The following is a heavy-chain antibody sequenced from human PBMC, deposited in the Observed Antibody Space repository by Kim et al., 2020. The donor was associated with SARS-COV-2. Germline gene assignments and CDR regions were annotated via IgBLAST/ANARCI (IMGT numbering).Heavy chain of an antibody. CDR3: ARAMGISTFGVVIVNWVDR. CDR1: GGSISTDCYY. D-gene: IGHD3-3*01. Sequence: SETLSLTCTVSGGSISTDCYYWSWLCPHPGQGLDGFGYFYYSGSTYTNPSLKRRVTISVDTSKNQFSLTLSSVTAAVTAGYSCARAMGISTFGVVIVNWVDRGGEATLVSVS. V-gene: IGHV4-31*03. CDR2: FYYSGST. J-gene: IGHJ5*02.